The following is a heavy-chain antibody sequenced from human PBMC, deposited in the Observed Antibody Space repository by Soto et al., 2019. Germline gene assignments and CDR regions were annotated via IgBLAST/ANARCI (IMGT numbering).Heavy chain of an antibody. J-gene: IGHJ4*02. D-gene: IGHD3-3*01. Sequence: GGSLRLSCAASGFSFRSSAMSWVRQAPGKGLEWVSAISGSGDSTYHADSVKGRFTISRDNSKNTVDLQMNSLRVEDTALYYCAKGSGAYRPYYFDYWGQGTPVTVSS. V-gene: IGHV3-23*01. CDR3: AKGSGAYRPYYFDY. CDR2: ISGSGDST. CDR1: GFSFRSSA.